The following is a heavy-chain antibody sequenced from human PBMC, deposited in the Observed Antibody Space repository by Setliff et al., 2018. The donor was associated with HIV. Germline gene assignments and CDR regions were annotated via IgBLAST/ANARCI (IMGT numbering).Heavy chain of an antibody. D-gene: IGHD3-9*01. CDR2: ISYDGSYK. V-gene: IGHV3-30*04. CDR3: VRDLTTIVTRKVFDI. CDR1: GFTFGDYA. J-gene: IGHJ3*02. Sequence: WGSLRLSCAASGFTFGDYAIHWVRQAPGKGLEWVAVISYDGSYKNYAESVKGRFTISRDNPKNTLYVQMNSLRADDTAIYYCVRDLTTIVTRKVFDIWDQGTMVTVSS.